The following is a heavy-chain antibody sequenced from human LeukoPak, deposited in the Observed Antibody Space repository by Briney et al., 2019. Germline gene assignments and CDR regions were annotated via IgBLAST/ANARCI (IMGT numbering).Heavy chain of an antibody. CDR3: ARDRGVMTTDAFDI. J-gene: IGHJ3*02. V-gene: IGHV3-11*05. CDR1: GFTFSDYY. CDR2: ISISSSYT. Sequence: GGSLTLSCAASGFTFSDYYMSWIRQAPGKGLEWLSYISISSSYTNYADSVKGRFTISRDNAKNSLYLQMNSLRAEDTAVYYCARDRGVMTTDAFDIWGQGTMVTVSS. D-gene: IGHD3-10*01.